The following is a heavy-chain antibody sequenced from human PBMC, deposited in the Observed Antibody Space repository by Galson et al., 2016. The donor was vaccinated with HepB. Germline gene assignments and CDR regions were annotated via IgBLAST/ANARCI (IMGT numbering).Heavy chain of an antibody. CDR2: ISSGSSTI. V-gene: IGHV3-48*02. CDR1: GFTFSTYS. J-gene: IGHJ4*02. Sequence: SLRLSCAASGFTFSTYSMNWVRQAPGKGLEWVSYISSGSSTIYYADSVKGRFTISRDNAKNSLYLQMNSLSDEDTAVYYCARGWYSNSSPCFDYWGQGTLVTVSS. D-gene: IGHD6-6*01. CDR3: ARGWYSNSSPCFDY.